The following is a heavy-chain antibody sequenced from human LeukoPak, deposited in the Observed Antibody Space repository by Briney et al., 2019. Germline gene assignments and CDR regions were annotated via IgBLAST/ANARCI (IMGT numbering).Heavy chain of an antibody. J-gene: IGHJ5*02. Sequence: SETLSLTCTVSGGSISSGGYYWSWIRQHPGKGLEWIGYIYYSGSTYYNPSLKSRVTTSVDTSKNQFSLKLSSVTAADTAVYYCARVSFRNWFDPWGQGTLVTVSS. V-gene: IGHV4-31*03. CDR3: ARVSFRNWFDP. CDR2: IYYSGST. CDR1: GGSISSGGYY.